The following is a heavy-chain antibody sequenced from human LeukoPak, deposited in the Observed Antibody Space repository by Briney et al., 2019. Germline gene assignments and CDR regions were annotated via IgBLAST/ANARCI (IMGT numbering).Heavy chain of an antibody. CDR1: GYTFTDYY. J-gene: IGHJ4*02. Sequence: ASVKVSCKASGYTFTDYYMHWVRQAPGQGFEWMGWITPNDGDTNYAQKFQGRVTMTRDTSISTAHMEVSRLRSDDTAVYYCARANFLYCSSSTCLFDYWGQGTLVTVSS. CDR3: ARANFLYCSSSTCLFDY. CDR2: ITPNDGDT. D-gene: IGHD2-2*01. V-gene: IGHV1-2*02.